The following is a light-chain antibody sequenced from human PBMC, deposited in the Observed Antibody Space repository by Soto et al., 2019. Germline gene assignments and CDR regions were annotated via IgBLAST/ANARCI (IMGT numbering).Light chain of an antibody. CDR3: RQYGSSPAVT. CDR2: GAS. J-gene: IGKJ4*01. CDR1: QSVSSSY. V-gene: IGKV3-20*01. Sequence: EIVLTQSPGTLSLSPGERATLSCRASQSVSSSYLAWYQQKPGQAPRLLIYGASSRATGIPDRFSGSGSGTDFTLTISRLEPEDFAVYYCRQYGSSPAVTFGGGTKVEIQ.